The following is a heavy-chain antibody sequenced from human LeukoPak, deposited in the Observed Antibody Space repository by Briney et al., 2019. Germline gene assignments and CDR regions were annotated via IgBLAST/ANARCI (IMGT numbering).Heavy chain of an antibody. V-gene: IGHV3-23*01. J-gene: IGHJ4*02. CDR1: GLSLSNYA. Sequence: GGSLRLSCVVSGLSLSNYAMTWVRQAPGKGLEWVSYISERGGSTTYADSVKGRFPISRGTSLNTLYLQMNNLRAEDTAVYFCAKRGVVIRGILVIGYHQEAYHYDFWGQGVLVTVSS. CDR3: AKRGVVIRGILVIGYHQEAYHYDF. D-gene: IGHD3-10*01. CDR2: ISERGGST.